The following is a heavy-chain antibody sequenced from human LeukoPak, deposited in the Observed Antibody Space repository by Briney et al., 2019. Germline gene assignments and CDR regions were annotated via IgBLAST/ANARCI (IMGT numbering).Heavy chain of an antibody. V-gene: IGHV4-59*08. CDR2: IYYTGST. Sequence: PSETLSLTCTVSGDSISSYYWSWIRQPPGKGLEWIGYIYYTGSTKYNPSLKSRVTISLDTSKNQFSLKLSSVTAADTAVYYCARLFRVTVAATVLLDYWGQGTLVTVSS. J-gene: IGHJ4*02. CDR3: ARLFRVTVAATVLLDY. D-gene: IGHD2-15*01. CDR1: GDSISSYY.